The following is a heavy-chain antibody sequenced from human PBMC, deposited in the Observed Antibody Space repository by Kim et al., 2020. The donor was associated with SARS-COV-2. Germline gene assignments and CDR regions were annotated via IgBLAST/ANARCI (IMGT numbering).Heavy chain of an antibody. V-gene: IGHV3-53*04. Sequence: STCYADSVKGRFTISRHNSKNTLYLQMNSLRAEDTAVYYCAREAHGSGSYWGQGTLVTVSS. CDR2: ST. J-gene: IGHJ4*02. D-gene: IGHD3-10*01. CDR3: AREAHGSGSY.